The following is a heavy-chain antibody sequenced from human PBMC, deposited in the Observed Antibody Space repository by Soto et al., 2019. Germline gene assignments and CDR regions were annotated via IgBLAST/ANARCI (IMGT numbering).Heavy chain of an antibody. J-gene: IGHJ5*02. Sequence: QVQLVQSGAEVKKPGSSVKVSCKASGGTFSSYAISWVRQAPGQGLEWMGGIIPIFGTANYAQKFQGRVTXXAXEXXSTAYMELSSLRSEDTAVYYCARDRGGQPVDWFDPWGQGTLVTVSS. CDR2: IIPIFGTA. CDR1: GGTFSSYA. V-gene: IGHV1-69*12. CDR3: ARDRGGQPVDWFDP. D-gene: IGHD3-10*01.